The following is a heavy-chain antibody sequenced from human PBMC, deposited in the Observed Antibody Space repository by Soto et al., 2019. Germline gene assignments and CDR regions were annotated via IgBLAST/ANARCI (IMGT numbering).Heavy chain of an antibody. Sequence: LRLSCAASGFTFSSYSMNWVRQAPGKGLEWVSYISSSSSTIYYADSVKGRFTISRDNAKNSLYLQMNSLRDEDTAVYYCARVFCGGDCPIDYWGQGTLVTVSS. D-gene: IGHD2-21*02. J-gene: IGHJ4*02. CDR3: ARVFCGGDCPIDY. V-gene: IGHV3-48*02. CDR2: ISSSSSTI. CDR1: GFTFSSYS.